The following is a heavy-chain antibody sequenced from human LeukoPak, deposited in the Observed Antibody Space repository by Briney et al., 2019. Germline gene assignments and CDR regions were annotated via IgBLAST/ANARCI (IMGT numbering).Heavy chain of an antibody. CDR3: ARRITTSGLYYFDL. Sequence: PGGSLRLSCAASGLTVSGNYISWVRQAPGKGLEWVSIIYSDETTAYPDSVKSRFTISRDNSKNMLYLQMNSLRAEDTAVYYCARRITTSGLYYFDLWGQGTLVTVSS. CDR2: IYSDETT. V-gene: IGHV3-66*04. CDR1: GLTVSGNY. D-gene: IGHD6-13*01. J-gene: IGHJ4*02.